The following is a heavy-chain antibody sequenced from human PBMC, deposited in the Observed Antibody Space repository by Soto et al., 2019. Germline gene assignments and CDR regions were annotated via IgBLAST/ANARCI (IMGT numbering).Heavy chain of an antibody. Sequence: EVLLLESGGGLVQPGGSLRLSCAASELSSSNHAMTWVRQAPGKGLEWVSGISGTDGGAYYADSVKGRFTISRDNSRSTLYLQMNSLRVEDTDVYYCASGGLHGYTNGGLSYFHTWGPGTLVTGSS. J-gene: IGHJ4*02. CDR3: ASGGLHGYTNGGLSYFHT. D-gene: IGHD5-18*01. V-gene: IGHV3-23*01. CDR2: ISGTDGGA. CDR1: ELSSSNHA.